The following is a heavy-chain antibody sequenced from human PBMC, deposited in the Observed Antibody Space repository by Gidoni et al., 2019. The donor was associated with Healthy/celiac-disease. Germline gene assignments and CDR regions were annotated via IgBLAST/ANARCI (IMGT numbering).Heavy chain of an antibody. CDR3: ARTSYGGTAVGLINFDY. CDR2: IDWDDDK. CDR1: GFSLSTSGMC. D-gene: IGHD4-17*01. J-gene: IGHJ4*02. V-gene: IGHV2-70*15. Sequence: QVTLRESGPALVKPTQTLTLTCTFSGFSLSTSGMCVSWIRQPPGKALEWLARIDWDDDKYYSTSLKTRLTISKDTSKNQVVLTMTNMDPVDTATYYCARTSYGGTAVGLINFDYWGQGTLVTVSS.